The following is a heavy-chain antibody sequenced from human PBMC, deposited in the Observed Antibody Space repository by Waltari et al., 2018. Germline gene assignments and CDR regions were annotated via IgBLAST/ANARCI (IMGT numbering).Heavy chain of an antibody. CDR2: IKSKTDGGTT. CDR3: AAAAHYYGMDV. J-gene: IGHJ6*02. D-gene: IGHD6-25*01. CDR1: GFTFSNAW. V-gene: IGHV3-15*01. Sequence: EVQLVESGGGLVKPGGSLRLSCAASGFTFSNAWMSWVRQAPGKGLGWVGRIKSKTDGGTTDYAAPVKGRFTISRDDSKNTLYLQMNSLKTEDTAVYNCAAAAHYYGMDVWGQGTTVTVSS.